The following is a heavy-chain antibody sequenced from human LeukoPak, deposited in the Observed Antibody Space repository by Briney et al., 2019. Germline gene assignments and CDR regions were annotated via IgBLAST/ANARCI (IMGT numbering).Heavy chain of an antibody. D-gene: IGHD2-2*02. Sequence: GGSLRLSCAASGFTFSDYAMSWVRQAPGKGLEWVSVIYSGGSTYYADSVKGRFTISRDNSKNTLYLQMNSLRAEDTAVYYCARAGGYCSSTSCYTGGNYFDYWGQGTLVTVSS. CDR1: GFTFSDYA. CDR2: IYSGGST. V-gene: IGHV3-66*01. CDR3: ARAGGYCSSTSCYTGGNYFDY. J-gene: IGHJ4*02.